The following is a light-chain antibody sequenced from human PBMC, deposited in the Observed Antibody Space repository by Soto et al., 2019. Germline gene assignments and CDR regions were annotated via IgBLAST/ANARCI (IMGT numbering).Light chain of an antibody. V-gene: IGKV1-5*01. CDR3: QQYNSYSWT. Sequence: DIQMTQSPSTLSASVGDRVTITCRASQSISSWLAWYQQKPGKAPKLLIYDASSLESGVPSRFSGSGSGTEFTLTISSLQADDFATYYCQQYNSYSWTFGQGTKVEIK. CDR1: QSISSW. CDR2: DAS. J-gene: IGKJ1*01.